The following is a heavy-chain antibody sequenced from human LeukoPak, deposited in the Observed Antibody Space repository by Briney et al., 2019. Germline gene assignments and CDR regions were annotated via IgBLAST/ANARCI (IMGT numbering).Heavy chain of an antibody. V-gene: IGHV3-7*01. J-gene: IGHJ1*01. Sequence: PGGSLRLSCAGSGFIFGTTSMSWVRQTPGKGLEWVASINYDGSEKYYVGSVEGRFTIPRDSAKKSLFLQMNSLRAEDTAIYYCTRDQHWGQGTLVTVSS. CDR2: INYDGSEK. CDR3: TRDQH. CDR1: GFIFGTTS.